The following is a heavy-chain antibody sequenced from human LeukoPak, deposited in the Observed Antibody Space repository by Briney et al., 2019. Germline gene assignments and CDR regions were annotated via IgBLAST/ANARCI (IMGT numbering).Heavy chain of an antibody. CDR1: GITLRSYA. Sequence: GSLRLSCAGSGITLRSYAIRLVRQAPGEGLELVSAISGSGGSTYYADSVKGRFTISRGNSKNTLYLQMNSLRAEDTAVYYCATAGYDSSGYYTSFDYWGQGTLVTVSS. CDR2: ISGSGGST. J-gene: IGHJ4*02. CDR3: ATAGYDSSGYYTSFDY. V-gene: IGHV3-23*01. D-gene: IGHD3-22*01.